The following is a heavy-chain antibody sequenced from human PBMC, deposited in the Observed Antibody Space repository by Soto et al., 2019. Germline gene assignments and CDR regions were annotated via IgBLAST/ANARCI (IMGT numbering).Heavy chain of an antibody. CDR1: GYTFTSYY. Sequence: QVQLVQSGAEVKKPGASVKVSCKASGYTFTSYYMHWVRQAPGQGLEWMGIINPSGGSTSYAQKFQGRVTMTRDTSTSTVYMELSSLRSEDTAVYYCARDLGITIFGAEFDPWGQGTLVTVSS. J-gene: IGHJ5*02. CDR2: INPSGGST. V-gene: IGHV1-46*01. D-gene: IGHD3-3*01. CDR3: ARDLGITIFGAEFDP.